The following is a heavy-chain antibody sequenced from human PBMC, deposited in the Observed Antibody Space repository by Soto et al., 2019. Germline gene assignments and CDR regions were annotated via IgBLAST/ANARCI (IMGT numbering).Heavy chain of an antibody. V-gene: IGHV3-9*01. D-gene: IGHD2-21*01. Sequence: EMELVESGGGLVQPGRSLRLACAASGFIFDDYAMHWVRQAPGKGLEWVSGITWNSDTIYYADSVKGRFTISRDNAKNFLYLQMISLRAEATALYYCENVVLCGRDPPTHAFVICDRGTMVTVSS. CDR1: GFIFDDYA. CDR3: ENVVLCGRDPPTHAFVI. CDR2: ITWNSDTI. J-gene: IGHJ3*02.